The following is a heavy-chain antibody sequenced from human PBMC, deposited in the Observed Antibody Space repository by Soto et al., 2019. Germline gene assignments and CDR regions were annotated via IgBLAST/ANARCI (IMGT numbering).Heavy chain of an antibody. CDR1: GFTFRIYS. CDR3: ARDATFGTKGGSFDI. V-gene: IGHV3-33*01. CDR2: MWYDGTNK. J-gene: IGHJ3*02. D-gene: IGHD3-16*01. Sequence: PGGSLRLSCAASGFTFRIYSIHWVRQSPGKGLEWVAVMWYDGTNKYYGESVKGRFTISRDNSENTLYLQMNSLRVADTAVYYCARDATFGTKGGSFDIWGHGTLVTVS.